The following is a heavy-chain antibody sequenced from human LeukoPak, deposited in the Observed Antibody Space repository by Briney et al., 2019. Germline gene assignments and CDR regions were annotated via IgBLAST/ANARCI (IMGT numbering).Heavy chain of an antibody. Sequence: GGSLRLSCAASGFTFSSYAMSWVRQAPGKGLEWISTISGGGSTTYYGDSVKGRFTISRDSSKNTLDLQMNSLRAEDTAVYYCAKKGSRTIATGGFHCWGQGTLVIVSS. V-gene: IGHV3-23*01. CDR1: GFTFSSYA. CDR2: ISGGGSTT. D-gene: IGHD6-13*01. J-gene: IGHJ4*02. CDR3: AKKGSRTIATGGFHC.